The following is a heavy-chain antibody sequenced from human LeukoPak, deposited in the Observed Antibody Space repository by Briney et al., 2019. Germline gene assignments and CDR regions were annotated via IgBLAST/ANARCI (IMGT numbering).Heavy chain of an antibody. J-gene: IGHJ5*02. CDR1: GYTFTGYY. Sequence: GASVKVSCKASGYTFTGYYMHWVRQAPGQGLEWMGWINPNSGGTNYARKFQERVTITRDMSTDTAYMELRSLKSEDTGVYYCVAGGSWFDPWGQGTLVTVSS. D-gene: IGHD3-10*01. CDR3: VAGGSWFDP. V-gene: IGHV1-2*02. CDR2: INPNSGGT.